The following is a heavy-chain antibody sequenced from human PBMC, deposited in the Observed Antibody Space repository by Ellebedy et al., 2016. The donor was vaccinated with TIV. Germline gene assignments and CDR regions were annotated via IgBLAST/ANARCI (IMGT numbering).Heavy chain of an antibody. CDR1: GYTFTTYA. D-gene: IGHD4-17*01. V-gene: IGHV1-3*01. CDR3: ARGTGGDYHYYGMDV. CDR2: INAGNGNT. Sequence: ASVKVSCKASGYTFTTYAIHSVRQAPGPRLEWMGWINAGNGNTKYSQKFQGRVTITRDTSASTACLEPSSLRSEDTAVYYCARGTGGDYHYYGMDVWGQGTTVTVSS. J-gene: IGHJ6*02.